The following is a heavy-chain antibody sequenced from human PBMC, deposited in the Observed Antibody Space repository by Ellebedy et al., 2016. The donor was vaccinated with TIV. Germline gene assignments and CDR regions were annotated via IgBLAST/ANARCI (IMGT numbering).Heavy chain of an antibody. Sequence: SVKVSXXASGGTFSSYAISWVRQAPGQGLEWMGGIIPIFGTANYAQKFQGRVTITADESTSTAYMELSSLRSEDTAVYYCARNSGSDGEGDYWGQGTLVTVSS. D-gene: IGHD1-26*01. CDR2: IIPIFGTA. J-gene: IGHJ4*02. CDR1: GGTFSSYA. V-gene: IGHV1-69*13. CDR3: ARNSGSDGEGDY.